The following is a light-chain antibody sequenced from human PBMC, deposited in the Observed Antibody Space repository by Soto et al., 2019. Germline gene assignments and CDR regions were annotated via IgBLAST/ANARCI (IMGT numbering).Light chain of an antibody. CDR2: GAS. CDR3: QQYTNWRT. Sequence: EVLMTQSPATLSVSPGERATLSCRASQSVSSNLAWYQQKPGQAPRLLIYGASTRATGIPARFSGSGSGTEFTLTISSLQSEDSAVYYCQQYTNWRTFGQGTKVEIK. CDR1: QSVSSN. V-gene: IGKV3-15*01. J-gene: IGKJ1*01.